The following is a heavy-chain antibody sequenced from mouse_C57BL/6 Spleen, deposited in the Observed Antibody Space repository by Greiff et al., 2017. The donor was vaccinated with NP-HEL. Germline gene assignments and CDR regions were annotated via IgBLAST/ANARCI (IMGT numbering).Heavy chain of an antibody. CDR2: INPNNGGT. CDR3: ARPTMVTTYAMDY. J-gene: IGHJ4*01. V-gene: IGHV1-26*01. Sequence: VQLQQSGPELVKPGASVKISCKASGYTFTDYYMNWVKQSHGKSLEWIGDINPNNGGTSYNQKFKGKATLTVDKSSSTAYMELRSLTSEDSAVYYCARPTMVTTYAMDYWGQGTSVTVSS. D-gene: IGHD2-2*01. CDR1: GYTFTDYY.